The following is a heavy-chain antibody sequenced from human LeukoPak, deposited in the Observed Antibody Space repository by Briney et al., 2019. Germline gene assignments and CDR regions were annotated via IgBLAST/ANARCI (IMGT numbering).Heavy chain of an antibody. CDR3: AKDWEWLRPYYYYMDV. V-gene: IGHV3-30*18. J-gene: IGHJ6*03. Sequence: GGSLRLSCAASGFTFSSYGMHWVRQAPGKGLEWVAVISYVGSNKYYADSVKGRFTISRDNSKNTLYLQMNSLRAEDTAVYYCAKDWEWLRPYYYYMDVWGKGTTVTVSS. CDR2: ISYVGSNK. CDR1: GFTFSSYG. D-gene: IGHD5-12*01.